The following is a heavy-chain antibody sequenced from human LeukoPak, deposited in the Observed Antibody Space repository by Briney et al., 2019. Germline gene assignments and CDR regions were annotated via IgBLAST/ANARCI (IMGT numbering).Heavy chain of an antibody. V-gene: IGHV4-61*08. CDR1: GGSISSGGYY. CDR3: ASRTIDGYYFDY. J-gene: IGHJ4*02. Sequence: PSETLSLTCTVSGGSISSGGYYWSWIRQHPGKGLEWIGYIYYSGSTNYNPSLKSRVTISVDTSKNQFSLKLSSVTAADTAVYYCASRTIDGYYFDYWGQGTLVTVSS. CDR2: IYYSGST. D-gene: IGHD3-3*01.